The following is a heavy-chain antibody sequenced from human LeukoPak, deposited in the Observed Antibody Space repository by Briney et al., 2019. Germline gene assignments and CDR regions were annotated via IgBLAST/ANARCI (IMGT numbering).Heavy chain of an antibody. CDR3: ARGYYDFWSGYLDY. CDR1: GFTFSSYE. Sequence: PGGCLRLSCAASGFTFSSYEMNWVREAPGKGLEWGSYISSSGSTIYYADSVKGGFTISRDNAKNSLYLQMNSLRAEDTAVYYCARGYYDFWSGYLDYWGQGTLVTVSS. J-gene: IGHJ4*02. CDR2: ISSSGSTI. V-gene: IGHV3-48*03. D-gene: IGHD3-3*01.